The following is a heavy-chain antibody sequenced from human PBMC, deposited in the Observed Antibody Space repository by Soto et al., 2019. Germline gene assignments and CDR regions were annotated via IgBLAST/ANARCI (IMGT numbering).Heavy chain of an antibody. CDR1: GFTFSTYA. V-gene: IGHV3-23*01. CDR2: VISGDST. Sequence: EVQLLESGGGLVQPGGSLRLSCAASGFTFSTYAMSWVRQAPGKGLEWVSAVISGDSTYYADSVKGRFTISRDNSKNTLFLQLNSLRAEDTAVYYCAKVKTTGYSRFDYWGQGTLVTVSS. CDR3: AKVKTTGYSRFDY. J-gene: IGHJ4*02. D-gene: IGHD3-9*01.